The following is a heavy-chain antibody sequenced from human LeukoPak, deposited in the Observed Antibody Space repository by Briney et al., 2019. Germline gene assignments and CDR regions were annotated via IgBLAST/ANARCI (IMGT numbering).Heavy chain of an antibody. D-gene: IGHD1-26*01. CDR3: TRDSGTYNWLDP. V-gene: IGHV3-73*01. CDR2: IDKEKNSYATAS. CDR1: GFTFSGSA. J-gene: IGHJ5*02. Sequence: GGSLRLSCAASGFTFSGSAIHWVRQSFGKGLEWIGHIDKEKNSYATASAYAVSVEGRFTVSRDDSKNMAFLQMSGLKTEDTALYFCTRDSGTYNWLDPWGQGTLVTVSS.